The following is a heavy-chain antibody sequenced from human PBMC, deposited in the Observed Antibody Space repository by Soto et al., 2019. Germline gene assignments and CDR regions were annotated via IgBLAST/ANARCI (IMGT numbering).Heavy chain of an antibody. Sequence: QVQLVQSGAEVKKPGSSVKVSCKAAGGPFSNYALNWVRQAPGQGLEWMGGIIPTVTTGIIPIFGTPTYAQNLQGRVTMTADESTSTAYMELRSLRSDDTAVYYCAINVLVLYSSDWHSYRNSVGGMDVWGQGTTVTVSS. D-gene: IGHD6-19*01. CDR3: AINVLVLYSSDWHSYRNSVGGMDV. CDR2: IIPIFGTP. V-gene: IGHV1-69*01. J-gene: IGHJ6*02. CDR1: GGPFSNYA.